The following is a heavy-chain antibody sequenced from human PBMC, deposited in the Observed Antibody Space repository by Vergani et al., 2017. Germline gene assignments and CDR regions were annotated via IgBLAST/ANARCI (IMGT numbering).Heavy chain of an antibody. J-gene: IGHJ4*02. V-gene: IGHV5-51*01. CDR2: IYPDDSDT. Sequence: EVQLVQSEAEVRKPGESLQISCKGSGYIFTTYWIAWVRQMPGRGLEWMGIIYPDDSDTRYSPSFQGQVTISVDKSISAAYFQWSSLKASDTAIYYCTRAYTGYDPFDYWGQGTLVTVSS. CDR3: TRAYTGYDPFDY. CDR1: GYIFTTYW. D-gene: IGHD5-12*01.